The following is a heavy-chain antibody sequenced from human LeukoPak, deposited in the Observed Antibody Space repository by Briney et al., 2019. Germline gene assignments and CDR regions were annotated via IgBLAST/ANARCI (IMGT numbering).Heavy chain of an antibody. V-gene: IGHV3-21*01. CDR2: ISSSSSYI. Sequence: GGSLRLSCAASGFTFSSYSMNWVRQAPGKGLEWVSSISSSSSYIYYADSVKGRFTISRDNAKNSLYLQMNSLRAEDTAVYYCARVWPHSRYYLDYWGQGTLVTVSS. D-gene: IGHD3-16*01. J-gene: IGHJ4*02. CDR1: GFTFSSYS. CDR3: ARVWPHSRYYLDY.